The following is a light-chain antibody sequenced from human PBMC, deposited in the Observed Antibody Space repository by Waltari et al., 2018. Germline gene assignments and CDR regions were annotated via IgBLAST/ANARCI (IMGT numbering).Light chain of an antibody. Sequence: DIQMTQSPSSLSASVADRVTLTCRASQGISNYLNWFQQKPGRAPKLLIYGASNLESVVSSRFSGSASGTDFTLTISSLQPEDFATYSCLQTYSTPYTFGQGTTVEI. CDR2: GAS. J-gene: IGKJ2*01. CDR3: LQTYSTPYT. CDR1: QGISNY. V-gene: IGKV1-39*01.